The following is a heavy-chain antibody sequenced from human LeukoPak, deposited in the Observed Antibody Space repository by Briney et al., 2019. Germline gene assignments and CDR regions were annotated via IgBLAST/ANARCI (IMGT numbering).Heavy chain of an antibody. CDR2: IYHSGST. CDR3: ARDPRKGYSYGSILPEYYFDY. Sequence: SGTLSLTCAVSGGSISSSNWWSWVRQPPGKGLEWIGEIYHSGSTNYNPSLKSRVTISVDKSKNQFSLKLSSVTAADTAVYYCARDPRKGYSYGSILPEYYFDYWGQGTLVTVSS. J-gene: IGHJ4*02. V-gene: IGHV4-4*02. CDR1: GGSISSSNW. D-gene: IGHD5-18*01.